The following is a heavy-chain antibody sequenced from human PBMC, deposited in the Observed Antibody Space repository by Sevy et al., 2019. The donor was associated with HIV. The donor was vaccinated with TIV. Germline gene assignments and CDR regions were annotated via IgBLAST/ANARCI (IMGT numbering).Heavy chain of an antibody. J-gene: IGHJ4*02. CDR2: ISYDGSNK. CDR3: ARVSGYCSGGSCPFDY. V-gene: IGHV3-30*04. Sequence: GGSLRLSCAASGFTFSSYAMRWVRQAPGKGLEWVAVISYDGSNKYYADSVKGRFTISRDNSKNTLYLQMNSLRAEDTAVYYCARVSGYCSGGSCPFDYWGQGTLVTVSS. CDR1: GFTFSSYA. D-gene: IGHD2-15*01.